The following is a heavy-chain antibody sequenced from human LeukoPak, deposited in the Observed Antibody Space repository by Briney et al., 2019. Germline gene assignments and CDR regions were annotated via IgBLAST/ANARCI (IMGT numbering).Heavy chain of an antibody. D-gene: IGHD3-16*02. CDR2: ISAYNGNT. V-gene: IGHV1-18*04. CDR1: GYTFTSYG. CDR3: ARANRMITFGGVIAEFDY. Sequence: GASVKVSCKASGYTFTSYGISWVRQAPGQGLEWMGWISAYNGNTNYAQKLQGRVTMTTDTSTSTAYMELRSPRSDDTAVYYCARANRMITFGGVIAEFDYWGQGTLVTVSS. J-gene: IGHJ4*02.